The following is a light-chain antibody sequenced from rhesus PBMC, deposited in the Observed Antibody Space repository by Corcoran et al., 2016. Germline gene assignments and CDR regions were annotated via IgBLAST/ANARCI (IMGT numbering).Light chain of an antibody. CDR2: ASS. CDR3: LHDYSTPFS. V-gene: IGKV1-94*01. J-gene: IGKJ2*01. CDR1: QGINKE. Sequence: DIQMTQSPSSLSAFVGDRVTATCRASQGINKELSWYQQQPGKAPTLLIDASSTLHTGVSSRFSGHGSGTDFTLPIRSLQPEDVASYYCLHDYSTPFSFGQGTKVEI.